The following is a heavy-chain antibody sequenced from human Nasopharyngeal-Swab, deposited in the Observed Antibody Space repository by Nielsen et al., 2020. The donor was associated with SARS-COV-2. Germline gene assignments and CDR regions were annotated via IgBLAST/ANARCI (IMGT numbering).Heavy chain of an antibody. D-gene: IGHD3-22*01. J-gene: IGHJ2*01. Sequence: PGKGLEWIGYIYYSGSTNYNPSLKSRVTISVDTSKNQFSLKLSSVTAADTAVYYCARLLGRDYYYDSSGYYRGNWYFDLWGRGTLVTVSP. V-gene: IGHV4-59*13. CDR3: ARLLGRDYYYDSSGYYRGNWYFDL. CDR2: IYYSGST.